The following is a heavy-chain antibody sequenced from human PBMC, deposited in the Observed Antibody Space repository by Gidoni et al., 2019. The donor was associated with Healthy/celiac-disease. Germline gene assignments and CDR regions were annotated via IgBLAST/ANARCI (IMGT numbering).Heavy chain of an antibody. J-gene: IGHJ4*02. D-gene: IGHD3-22*01. CDR3: ARSTYYYDSSGYYSDSMDY. Sequence: QVQLQESGPGLVKPSETLSLTCTVSGASISSYYWSWIRQPPGKGLEWIGYIYYSGSTNYNPSLKSRVTISVDTSKNQFSLKLSSVTAADTAVYYCARSTYYYDSSGYYSDSMDYWGQGTLVTVSS. CDR1: GASISSYY. V-gene: IGHV4-59*08. CDR2: IYYSGST.